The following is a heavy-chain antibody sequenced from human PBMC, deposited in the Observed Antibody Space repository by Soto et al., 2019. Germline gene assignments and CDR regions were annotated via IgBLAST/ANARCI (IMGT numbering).Heavy chain of an antibody. CDR3: ARAHLCSSTSCSPFDAFDI. J-gene: IGHJ3*02. D-gene: IGHD2-2*01. CDR1: GYTFTGYY. Sequence: ASVKVSCKASGYTFTGYYMHWVRQAPGQGLEWMGWINPNSGGTNYAQKFQGWVTMTRDTSISTAYMELSRLRSDDTAVYYCARAHLCSSTSCSPFDAFDIWGKGTMVTVSS. CDR2: INPNSGGT. V-gene: IGHV1-2*04.